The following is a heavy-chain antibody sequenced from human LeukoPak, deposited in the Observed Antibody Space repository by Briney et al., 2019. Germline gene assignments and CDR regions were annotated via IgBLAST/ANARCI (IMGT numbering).Heavy chain of an antibody. J-gene: IGHJ4*02. Sequence: GGSLRLSCAASGFSFSTQRMNWVRQAPGKGLEWVSSISSSSSYIYYADSVKGRFTISRDNAKNSLYLQMNSLRAEDTAVYYCARAGVVPAAINSNYGFDYWGQGTLVTVSS. CDR2: ISSSSSYI. CDR3: ARAGVVPAAINSNYGFDY. V-gene: IGHV3-21*01. D-gene: IGHD2-2*02. CDR1: GFSFSTQR.